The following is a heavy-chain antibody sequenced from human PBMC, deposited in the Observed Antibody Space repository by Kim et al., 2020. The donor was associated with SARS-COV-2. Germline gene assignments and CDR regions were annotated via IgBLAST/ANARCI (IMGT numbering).Heavy chain of an antibody. D-gene: IGHD6-19*01. Sequence: GGSLRLSCAASGFTFSSYSMNWVRQAPGKGLEWVSYISSSSSTIYYADSVKGRFTISRDNAKNSLYLQMNSLRDEDTAVYYCARARPTDGQWLASYYYYGMDVGGQGTTVTVSS. CDR1: GFTFSSYS. J-gene: IGHJ6*02. CDR3: ARARPTDGQWLASYYYYGMDV. CDR2: ISSSSSTI. V-gene: IGHV3-48*02.